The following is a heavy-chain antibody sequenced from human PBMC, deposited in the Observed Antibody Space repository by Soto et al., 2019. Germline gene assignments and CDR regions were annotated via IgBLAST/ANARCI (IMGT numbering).Heavy chain of an antibody. CDR2: IYYSGST. CDR3: ARHLSILPYYDYIWGSYPIDY. D-gene: IGHD3-16*02. Sequence: SETLSLTCTVSGGSSSSSSYYWGWIRQPPGKGLEWIGSIYYSGSTYYNPSLKSRVTISVDTSKNQFSLKLSSVTAADTAVYYCARHLSILPYYDYIWGSYPIDYWGQGTPVTVSS. V-gene: IGHV4-39*01. CDR1: GGSSSSSSYY. J-gene: IGHJ4*02.